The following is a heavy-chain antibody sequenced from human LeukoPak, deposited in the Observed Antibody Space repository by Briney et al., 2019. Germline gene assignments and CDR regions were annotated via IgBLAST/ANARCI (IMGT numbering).Heavy chain of an antibody. CDR3: ARDYGDYDHPHYFDY. CDR1: GYTFTSYA. D-gene: IGHD4-17*01. CDR2: INTNTGNP. V-gene: IGHV7-4-1*02. J-gene: IGHJ4*02. Sequence: GASVKVSCKASGYTFTSYAMNWVRQAPGQGLEWMGWINTNTGNPTYAQGFTGRFVISLDTSVSTAYLQISSLKAEDTAVYYCARDYGDYDHPHYFDYWGQGTLVTVSS.